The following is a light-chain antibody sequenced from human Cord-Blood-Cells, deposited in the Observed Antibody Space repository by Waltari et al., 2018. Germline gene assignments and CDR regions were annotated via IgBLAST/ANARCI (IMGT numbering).Light chain of an antibody. Sequence: QSALTQPAPVSGSPGQSITISCTGTSSDVGGYNHVAWYQQHPGKAPKLMIYVVSKRPSGVSNRFSGSKSGNTASLTISGLQAEDEADYYCSSYTSSSTVVFGGGTKLTVL. V-gene: IGLV2-14*01. J-gene: IGLJ2*01. CDR1: SSDVGGYNH. CDR2: VVS. CDR3: SSYTSSSTVV.